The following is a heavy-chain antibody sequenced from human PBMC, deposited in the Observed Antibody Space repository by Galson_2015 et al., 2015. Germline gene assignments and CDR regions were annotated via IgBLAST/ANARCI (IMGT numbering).Heavy chain of an antibody. CDR1: GGTFSSYA. D-gene: IGHD2-2*01. Sequence: SVKVSCKASGGTFSSYAISWVRQAPGQGLEWMGGIIPIFGTANYAQKFQGRVTITADESTSTAYMELSSLRSEDTAVYYCARDACSSTSCYVRGHALDIWGQGTMVTVSS. V-gene: IGHV1-69*13. J-gene: IGHJ3*02. CDR3: ARDACSSTSCYVRGHALDI. CDR2: IIPIFGTA.